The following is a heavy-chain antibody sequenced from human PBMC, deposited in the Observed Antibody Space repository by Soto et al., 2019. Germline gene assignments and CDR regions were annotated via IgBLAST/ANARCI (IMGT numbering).Heavy chain of an antibody. CDR3: AREVVSGYDLGY. Sequence: QVQLVQSGAEVKKPGASVKVSCKASGYTFSSYAIHWVRQVPRQRPEWMGWINADNGNTKYSQRFQGRVTFARDTSANTVYMEVSSVRSEDTAVYYCAREVVSGYDLGYWGQGTLVTVSS. D-gene: IGHD5-12*01. CDR2: INADNGNT. V-gene: IGHV1-3*01. CDR1: GYTFSSYA. J-gene: IGHJ4*02.